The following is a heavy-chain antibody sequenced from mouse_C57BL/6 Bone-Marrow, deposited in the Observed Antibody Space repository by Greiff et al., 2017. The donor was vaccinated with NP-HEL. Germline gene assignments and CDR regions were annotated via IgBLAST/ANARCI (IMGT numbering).Heavy chain of an antibody. CDR1: GYAFSSSW. V-gene: IGHV1-82*01. J-gene: IGHJ3*01. Sequence: VQLQQSGPELVKPGASVKISCKASGYAFSSSWMNWVKQRPGQGLEWIGRIYPGDGDTNYNGKFKGKATLTADKSSSTAYMQLSSLTSEDSAVYFCARRGGFAYWGQGTLVTVSA. CDR2: IYPGDGDT. CDR3: ARRGGFAY.